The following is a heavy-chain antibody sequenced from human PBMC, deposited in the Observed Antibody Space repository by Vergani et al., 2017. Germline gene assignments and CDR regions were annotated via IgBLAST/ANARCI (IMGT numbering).Heavy chain of an antibody. V-gene: IGHV5-51*01. D-gene: IGHD6-19*01. J-gene: IGHJ6*03. CDR3: ARMDSSTRSPYYYNYYMDV. Sequence: EVQLVQSGAEVKKPGESLKISCKGSGYSFTSYWIGWVRQMPGNGLEWMGIIYPGDSDTRYSPSFQGQVTISADKSISTAYLQWSSLKASDTAMYYCARMDSSTRSPYYYNYYMDVWGKGTTVTVSS. CDR1: GYSFTSYW. CDR2: IYPGDSDT.